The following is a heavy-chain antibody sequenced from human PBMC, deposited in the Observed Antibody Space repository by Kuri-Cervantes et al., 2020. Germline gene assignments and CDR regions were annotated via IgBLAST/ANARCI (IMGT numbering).Heavy chain of an antibody. CDR2: IYTSGST. CDR3: ARAPYEGGYYGSTVLYVDS. J-gene: IGHJ4*02. CDR1: GGSISSYY. D-gene: IGHD3-22*01. Sequence: ESLKISCTVSGGSISSYYWSWIRQPAGKGLEWIGRIYTSGSTNYNPSLKSRVTISVDTSKNQLSLRLSSVTAADTAVYYCARAPYEGGYYGSTVLYVDSWGQGTLVTVSS. V-gene: IGHV4-4*07.